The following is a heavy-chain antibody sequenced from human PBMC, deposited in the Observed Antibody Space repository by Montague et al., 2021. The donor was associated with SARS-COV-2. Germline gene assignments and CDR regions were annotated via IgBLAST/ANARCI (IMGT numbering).Heavy chain of an antibody. J-gene: IGHJ6*02. V-gene: IGHV3-11*03. Sequence: SLRLSCAASGFTFSDYYMSWIRQAPGKGLEWVSYISSSSSYTNYADSVKGRFTISRDNAKNSLYLQMNSLRAEDTAVYYCAASYGYYYGMDAWGQGTTVTVSS. CDR1: GFTFSDYY. CDR2: ISSSSSYT. D-gene: IGHD4-17*01. CDR3: AASYGYYYGMDA.